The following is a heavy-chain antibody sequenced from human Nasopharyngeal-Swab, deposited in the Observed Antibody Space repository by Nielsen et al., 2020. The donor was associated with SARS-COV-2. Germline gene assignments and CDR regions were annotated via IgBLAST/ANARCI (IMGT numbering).Heavy chain of an antibody. V-gene: IGHV3-23*01. CDR2: ISGTGGST. D-gene: IGHD6-13*01. J-gene: IGHJ5*02. CDR3: AKEDRSSWYRAWFDP. Sequence: ESLKISCAASGFIFSSYWMSWVRQAPGKGLVWVSAISGTGGSTYYADSVKGRFTISRDNSKSTLYLQMNSLRAEDTAVYFCAKEDRSSWYRAWFDPWGQGTLVTVSS. CDR1: GFIFSSYW.